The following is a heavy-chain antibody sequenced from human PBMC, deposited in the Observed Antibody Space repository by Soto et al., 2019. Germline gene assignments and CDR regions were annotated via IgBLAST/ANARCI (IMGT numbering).Heavy chain of an antibody. CDR2: ISYDGSNK. J-gene: IGHJ4*02. CDR3: AGLDLGELSPSEGNLDY. Sequence: GSLRLSCAASGFTFSSYAMHWVRQAPGKGLEWVAVISYDGSNKYYADSVKGRFTISRDNSKNTLYLQMNSLRAEDTAVYYCAGLDLGELSPSEGNLDYWGQGTLVTVSS. V-gene: IGHV3-30-3*01. D-gene: IGHD3-16*02. CDR1: GFTFSSYA.